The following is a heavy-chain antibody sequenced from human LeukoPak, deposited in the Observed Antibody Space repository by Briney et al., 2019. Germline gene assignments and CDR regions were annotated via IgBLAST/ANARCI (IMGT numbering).Heavy chain of an antibody. CDR2: IHTSGST. CDR1: GASISSYY. Sequence: PSETLSLTCTVSGASISSYYWSWIRQPAGKGLEWIGRIHTSGSTNYNPSLKSRVTISVDTSKNQFSLYLSSVTAADTAVYYCVRESDDSSGYSGDWGQGTLVTVSS. V-gene: IGHV4-4*07. CDR3: VRESDDSSGYSGD. J-gene: IGHJ4*02. D-gene: IGHD3-22*01.